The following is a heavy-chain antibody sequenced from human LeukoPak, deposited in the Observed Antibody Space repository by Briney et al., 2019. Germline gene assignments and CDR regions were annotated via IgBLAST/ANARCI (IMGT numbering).Heavy chain of an antibody. D-gene: IGHD2-2*01. CDR1: GGTFSGYA. J-gene: IGHJ5*02. V-gene: IGHV1-69*05. CDR2: IIPIFGTA. Sequence: SVKVSCKASGGTFSGYAISWVRQAPGQGLEWMGGIIPIFGTANYAQKFQGRVTITTDESTSTTYMELSSLRSEDTAVYYCARVVCSSTSCPRWFDPWGQGTLVTVSS. CDR3: ARVVCSSTSCPRWFDP.